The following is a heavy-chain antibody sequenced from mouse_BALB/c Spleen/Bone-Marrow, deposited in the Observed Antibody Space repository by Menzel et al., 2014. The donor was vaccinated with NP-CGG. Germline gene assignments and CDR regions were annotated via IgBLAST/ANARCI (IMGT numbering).Heavy chain of an antibody. CDR3: ASVSAWFAY. J-gene: IGHJ3*01. CDR1: GFTFSSFG. CDR2: ISSGSSTI. D-gene: IGHD3-1*01. V-gene: IGHV5-17*02. Sequence: LQESGGGLVQPGGSRKLSCAASGFTFSSFGMHWVRQAPEKGLEWVAYISSGSSTIYYADTVKGRFTISRDNPKNTPFLQMTSLRSEDTAMYYCASVSAWFAYWGQGTLVTVSA.